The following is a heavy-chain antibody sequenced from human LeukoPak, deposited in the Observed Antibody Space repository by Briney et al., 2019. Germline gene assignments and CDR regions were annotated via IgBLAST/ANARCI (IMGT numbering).Heavy chain of an antibody. J-gene: IGHJ4*02. V-gene: IGHV3-48*04. CDR1: GFTFSSYT. CDR2: IGTSSTTI. Sequence: GGSLRLSCAASGFTFSSYTMNWVRQPPGKGLECVSNIGTSSTTIYYADSVKGRFTISRDNAKNSLYLQMNSLRVEDTALYFCARGYNSALDYWGQGVLVTVSS. D-gene: IGHD6-19*01. CDR3: ARGYNSALDY.